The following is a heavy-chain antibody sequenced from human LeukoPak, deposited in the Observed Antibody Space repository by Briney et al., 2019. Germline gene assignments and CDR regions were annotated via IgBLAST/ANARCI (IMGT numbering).Heavy chain of an antibody. J-gene: IGHJ6*02. CDR2: ISTYNDNT. V-gene: IGHV1-18*01. D-gene: IGHD2-2*01. CDR3: ARSSSSTHFYYYGMDV. Sequence: ASVKVSCKASGYTSTSYGLNWVRQAPGQGLEWMGWISTYNDNTNYTQKLQGRVTMTTDTSTSTAYMELRSLRSDDTAVYYCARSSSSTHFYYYGMDVWGQGTTVTVSS. CDR1: GYTSTSYG.